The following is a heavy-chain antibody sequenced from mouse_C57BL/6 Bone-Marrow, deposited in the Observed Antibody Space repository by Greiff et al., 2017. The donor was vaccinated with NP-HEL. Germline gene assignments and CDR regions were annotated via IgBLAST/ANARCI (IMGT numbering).Heavy chain of an antibody. CDR3: AKNKGYGNGYYAMDY. D-gene: IGHD2-10*02. J-gene: IGHJ4*01. CDR2: IWRGGST. CDR1: GFSLTSYG. Sequence: VKLVESGPGLVQPSQSLSITCTVSGFSLTSYGVHWVRQSPGKGLEWLGVIWRGGSTDYNAAFMSRLSITKDNSKSQVFFKMNSLQADDTAIYYCAKNKGYGNGYYAMDYWGQGTSVTVSS. V-gene: IGHV2-5*01.